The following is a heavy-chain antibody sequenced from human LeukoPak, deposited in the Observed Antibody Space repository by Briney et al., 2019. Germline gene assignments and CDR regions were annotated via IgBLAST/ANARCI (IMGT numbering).Heavy chain of an antibody. D-gene: IGHD4-17*01. CDR2: TYHSGST. J-gene: IGHJ6*02. CDR1: GYSISSGHF. V-gene: IGHV4-38-2*02. CDR3: ARAMRMTTVTTNYYYGIDV. Sequence: PSETLSLTCTVSGYSISSGHFWGWIRQPPGKGLEWIGSTYHSGSTYHNPSLMSRVTISVDTSKNQFSLKVRSVTDADTAVYYCARAMRMTTVTTNYYYGIDVWGQGSTVTVSS.